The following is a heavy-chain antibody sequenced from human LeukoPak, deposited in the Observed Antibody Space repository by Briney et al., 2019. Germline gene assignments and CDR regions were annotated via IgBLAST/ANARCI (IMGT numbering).Heavy chain of an antibody. J-gene: IGHJ6*03. V-gene: IGHV1-69*01. CDR3: AKFVNYGSYYYYYYIDV. CDR1: GGTFSSYA. D-gene: IGHD3-10*01. CDR2: IIPIFGTA. Sequence: ASVKVSCKASGGTFSSYAISWVRQAPGQGLEWMGGIIPIFGTANYAQKFQGRVTITADESTSTAYMELSSLRSEDTAVYYCAKFVNYGSYYYYYYIDVWGKGTTVTVSS.